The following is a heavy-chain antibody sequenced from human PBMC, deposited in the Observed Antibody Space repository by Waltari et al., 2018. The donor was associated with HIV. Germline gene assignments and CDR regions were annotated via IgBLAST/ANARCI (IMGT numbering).Heavy chain of an antibody. D-gene: IGHD2-21*02. CDR1: GTSFTGYY. Sequence: QVRLEQWGAGLLKPSETLSLTCAVYGTSFTGYYWTWIRQSPGGGLQWIGEVDHRGSTHYNPSLKSRVSMSVDTFKHQFSLKLASVTAADTAVYYCVNLISMTATDVFDVWGQGTLVSVSS. V-gene: IGHV4-34*06. CDR2: VDHRGST. CDR3: VNLISMTATDVFDV. J-gene: IGHJ3*01.